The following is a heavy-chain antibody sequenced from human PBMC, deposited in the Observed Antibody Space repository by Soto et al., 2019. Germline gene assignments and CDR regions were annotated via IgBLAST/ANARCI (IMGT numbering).Heavy chain of an antibody. D-gene: IGHD6-13*01. CDR3: ARAAAGTHHYYYYGMDV. CDR1: GGSISSVGYF. J-gene: IGHJ6*02. CDR2: IFYNGYT. Sequence: SETLSLTCTISGGSISSVGYFWSWIRQHPGKDLEWIGYIFYNGYTYYKPSLKSQVTISVDTSKNQFSLKLSSVTATDTAVYYCARAAAGTHHYYYYGMDVWGQGTTVT. V-gene: IGHV4-31*01.